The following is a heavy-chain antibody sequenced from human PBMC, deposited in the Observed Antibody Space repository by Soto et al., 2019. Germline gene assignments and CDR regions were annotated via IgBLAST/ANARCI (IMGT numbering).Heavy chain of an antibody. CDR2: INPSGGST. V-gene: IGHV1-46*01. Sequence: GASVKVSFTASGYTFTSYYMHWVRQAPGQGLEWMGIINPSGGSTSYAQKFQGRVTMTRDTSTSTVYMELSSLRSEDTAVYYCARERYYYDSSGYQGPFDYWGQGTLVTVSS. J-gene: IGHJ4*02. D-gene: IGHD3-22*01. CDR1: GYTFTSYY. CDR3: ARERYYYDSSGYQGPFDY.